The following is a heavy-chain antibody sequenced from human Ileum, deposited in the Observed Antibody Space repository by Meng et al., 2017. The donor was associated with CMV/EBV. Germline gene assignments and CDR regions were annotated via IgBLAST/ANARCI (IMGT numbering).Heavy chain of an antibody. CDR3: TKARLFYKVLVES. CDR2: ISPDGREK. V-gene: IGHV3-7*01. D-gene: IGHD3-3*02. J-gene: IGHJ4*02. CDR1: GFTLSSHW. Sequence: GESLKISCSGFTLSSHWMSWVRRPPGKGLEGVANISPDGREKYYVESVRGRFTISRDNVENSVHLQLTSLGVDDTAVYYCTKARLFYKVLVESWGQGTVVNVSS.